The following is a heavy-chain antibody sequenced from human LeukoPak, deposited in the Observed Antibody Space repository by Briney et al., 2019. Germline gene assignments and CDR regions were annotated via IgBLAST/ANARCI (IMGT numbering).Heavy chain of an antibody. Sequence: GGSLRLSCAASGFTFSIFWMSWVRQAPGKGLEWVANTKQDGSAKYYVDSVKGRFTISRDNARNSLYLAMNNLRAEDTAIYYCATSYDSSGNNWGQGTLVTVSS. V-gene: IGHV3-7*01. CDR2: TKQDGSAK. CDR1: GFTFSIFW. J-gene: IGHJ4*02. CDR3: ATSYDSSGNN. D-gene: IGHD3-22*01.